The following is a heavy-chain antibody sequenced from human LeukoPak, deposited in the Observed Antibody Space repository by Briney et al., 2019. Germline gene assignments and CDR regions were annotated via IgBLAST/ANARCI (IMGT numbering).Heavy chain of an antibody. D-gene: IGHD2-15*01. V-gene: IGHV4-59*01. Sequence: SETLSLTCTVSGGSISSYYWSWIRQPPGKGLEWIGYTYYSGSTYYNPSLKSRVTISVDTSKNQFSLKLSSVTAADTAVYYCARGKCSGGSCYRDYWGQGTLVTVSS. CDR1: GGSISSYY. J-gene: IGHJ4*02. CDR2: TYYSGST. CDR3: ARGKCSGGSCYRDY.